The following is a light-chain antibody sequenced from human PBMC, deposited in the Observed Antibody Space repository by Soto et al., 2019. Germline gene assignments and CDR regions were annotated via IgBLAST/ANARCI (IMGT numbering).Light chain of an antibody. V-gene: IGKV3-15*01. CDR2: GAS. Sequence: VMTQSPAILSVSPGERVTLSCRASQSVMNSLAWYQQRPGQAPRLLIHGASTRATGIPARFSGSGSGTEFSLTISSLQSEDFAVYYCHQYHTWPPYTFGKGTKLEI. CDR1: QSVMNS. CDR3: HQYHTWPPYT. J-gene: IGKJ2*01.